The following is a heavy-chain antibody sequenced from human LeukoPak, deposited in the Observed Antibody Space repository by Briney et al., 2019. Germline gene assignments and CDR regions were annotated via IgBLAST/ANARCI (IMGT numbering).Heavy chain of an antibody. CDR3: ARAGVVGANNAFDI. Sequence: SETLSLTCTVSGGSISSSSYYGGWIRQPAGKGLEWIGRIYTSGSTNYNPSLKSRVTISVDTSNNQFSLKLTSVAAADTAVYYCARAGVVGANNAFDIWGHGTMVTVSS. CDR1: GGSISSSSYY. D-gene: IGHD1-26*01. V-gene: IGHV4-61*02. J-gene: IGHJ3*02. CDR2: IYTSGST.